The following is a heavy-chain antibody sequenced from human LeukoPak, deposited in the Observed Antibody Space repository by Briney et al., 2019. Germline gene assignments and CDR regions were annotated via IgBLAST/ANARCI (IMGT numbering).Heavy chain of an antibody. CDR1: GYSFTSYW. J-gene: IGHJ4*02. V-gene: IGHV5-51*01. CDR2: VYPGDSDT. CDR3: ATRGVVVPAAQLFDY. Sequence: GKSLKISCKGSGYSFTSYWIGWVRQMPGKGLEWMGIVYPGDSDTRYSPSFQGQVTISADKSISTAYLQWSSLKASDTATYYCATRGVVVPAAQLFDYWGQGTLVTVSS. D-gene: IGHD2-2*01.